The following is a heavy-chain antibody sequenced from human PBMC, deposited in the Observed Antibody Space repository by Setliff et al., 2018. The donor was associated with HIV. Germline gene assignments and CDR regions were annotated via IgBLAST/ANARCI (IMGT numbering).Heavy chain of an antibody. D-gene: IGHD3-22*01. CDR2: IYISGST. Sequence: SETLSLTCTVSGGSISSSNNYWGWIRQPPGKGLEWIGRIYISGSTNYSPSLKSRVSMSVDTSKNQFSLKLNSVTAADTAVYYCARDRSYYDSGGYYYAGWFDPWGQGTLVTVSS. CDR3: ARDRSYYDSGGYYYAGWFDP. V-gene: IGHV4-39*07. J-gene: IGHJ5*02. CDR1: GGSISSSNNY.